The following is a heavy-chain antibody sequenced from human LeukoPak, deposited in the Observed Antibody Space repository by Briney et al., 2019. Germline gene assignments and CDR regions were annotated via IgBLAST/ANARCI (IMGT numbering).Heavy chain of an antibody. CDR2: IFHSGST. D-gene: IGHD3-22*01. CDR1: GYSISSGFY. J-gene: IGHJ3*02. V-gene: IGHV4-38-2*02. Sequence: PSETLSLTCSVSGYSISSGFYWGWIRQPPGKGLEWIGSIFHSGSTYYNPPLKSRVTISVDTSKNQFSLNLRSVTAADTAVYYCARANYYDTSGYSRGAFDIWGQGTMVTVSS. CDR3: ARANYYDTSGYSRGAFDI.